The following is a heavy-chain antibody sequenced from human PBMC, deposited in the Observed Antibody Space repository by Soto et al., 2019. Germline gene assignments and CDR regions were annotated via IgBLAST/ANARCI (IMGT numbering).Heavy chain of an antibody. CDR2: ISSSSSTI. CDR3: ARVAATVEMAISYMDV. V-gene: IGHV3-48*01. J-gene: IGHJ6*03. D-gene: IGHD4-4*01. Sequence: PGGSLRLSCAASGFTFSSYSMNWVRQAPGKGLEWVSYISSSSSTIYYADSVKGRFTISRDNAKNSLYLQMNSLRAEDTAVYYCARVAATVEMAISYMDVWGKGTTVTVSS. CDR1: GFTFSSYS.